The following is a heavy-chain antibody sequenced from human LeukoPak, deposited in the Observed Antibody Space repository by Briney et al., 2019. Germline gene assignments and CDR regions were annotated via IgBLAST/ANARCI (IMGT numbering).Heavy chain of an antibody. CDR3: ARDVYGSGKNWFDP. J-gene: IGHJ5*02. Sequence: GGSLRLSCAAPGFTFSSYSMNWVRQAPGKGLEWVSYISSSSSTIYYADSVKGRFTISRDNAKNSLYLQMNSLRAEDTAVYYCARDVYGSGKNWFDPWGQGTLVTVSS. V-gene: IGHV3-48*01. CDR1: GFTFSSYS. D-gene: IGHD3-10*01. CDR2: ISSSSSTI.